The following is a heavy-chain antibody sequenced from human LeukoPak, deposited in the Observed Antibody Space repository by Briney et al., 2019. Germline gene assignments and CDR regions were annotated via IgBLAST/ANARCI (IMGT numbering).Heavy chain of an antibody. CDR3: ARGLWYYGSGEVGFDP. D-gene: IGHD3-10*01. CDR1: GFTFSFSG. CDR2: ISDDGSRK. Sequence: GGSLRLSCAASGFTFSFSGMYWVRQAPGKGLEWVAFISDDGSRKYYADSVKGRFTISRDNSKNTLYLQMNSLRAEDTAVYYCARGLWYYGSGEVGFDPWGQGTLVTVSS. J-gene: IGHJ5*02. V-gene: IGHV3-30*03.